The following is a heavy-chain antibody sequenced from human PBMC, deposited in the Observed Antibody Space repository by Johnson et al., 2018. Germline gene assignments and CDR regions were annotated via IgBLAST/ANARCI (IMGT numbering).Heavy chain of an antibody. CDR3: ARLGGEGYTDWLRPSDY. D-gene: IGHD5-24*01. Sequence: QVQLQESGPGLVKPSETLSLTCTVSGGSISSYYWSWIRQPPGKGLEWIGYIYYTGSTNYNPPLKSRVTMSLDTSKNQFPLKLTSLTAADTAVYFCARLGGEGYTDWLRPSDYWGQGTLVTVSS. J-gene: IGHJ4*02. CDR2: IYYTGST. V-gene: IGHV4-59*01. CDR1: GGSISSYY.